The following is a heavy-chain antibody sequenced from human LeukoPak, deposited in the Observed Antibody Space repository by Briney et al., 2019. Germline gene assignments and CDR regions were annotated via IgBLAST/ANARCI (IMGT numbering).Heavy chain of an antibody. CDR1: GFTFITYA. CDR3: ARERGYSYGTLIDY. CDR2: ISYDGSNK. V-gene: IGHV3-30*04. D-gene: IGHD5-18*01. J-gene: IGHJ4*02. Sequence: GGSLRLSCAASGFTFITYAMHWVRQAPGKGLEWGAVISYDGSNKYYADSVKGRFTISRDNSKNTLYLQMNSLRAEDTAVYYCARERGYSYGTLIDYWGQGTLVTVSS.